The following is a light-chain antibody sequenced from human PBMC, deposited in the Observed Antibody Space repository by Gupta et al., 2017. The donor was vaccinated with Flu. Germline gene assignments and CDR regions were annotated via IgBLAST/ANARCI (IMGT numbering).Light chain of an antibody. Sequence: DIVMTQSPDSLSVSLGDRATINCKSSQSVLYSADNKNYLRWFQQKPGQPPKLLIDWASTRKNGVPDRFSGSGSGTEFTLTISRLQAEDVAVYYCQQDSLTPNAFGQGSRLEIK. CDR2: WAS. CDR3: QQDSLTPNA. J-gene: IGKJ2*01. CDR1: QSVLYSADNKNY. V-gene: IGKV4-1*01.